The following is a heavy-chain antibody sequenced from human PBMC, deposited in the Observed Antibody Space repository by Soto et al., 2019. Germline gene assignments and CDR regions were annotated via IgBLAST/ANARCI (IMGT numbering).Heavy chain of an antibody. D-gene: IGHD5-12*01. CDR2: TYFRSKWYN. Sequence: PSQTLSLTCAISGVSVSINTASWNWIRQSPSRGLEWLGRTYFRSKWYNDYAVSVKSRIIINPDTSNNQFSLQLNSVTPEDTAVYFCAKGDNLGPKTGYAFDPWGQGIMVTVSS. V-gene: IGHV6-1*01. J-gene: IGHJ5*02. CDR3: AKGDNLGPKTGYAFDP. CDR1: GVSVSINTAS.